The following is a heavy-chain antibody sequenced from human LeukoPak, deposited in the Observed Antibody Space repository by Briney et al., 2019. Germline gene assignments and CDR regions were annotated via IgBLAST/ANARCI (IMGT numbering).Heavy chain of an antibody. V-gene: IGHV4-39*01. J-gene: IGHJ4*02. CDR2: IYCSGST. Sequence: SETLSLTCTVSGGSISSSSYYWGWLRQPPGTGLEWIGSIYCSGSTYYNPSLKSRVTISVDTSKNQFSLKLSSVTAADTAVYYCARLTGIAVAQKWGQGTLSPSPQ. D-gene: IGHD6-19*01. CDR1: GGSISSSSYY. CDR3: ARLTGIAVAQK.